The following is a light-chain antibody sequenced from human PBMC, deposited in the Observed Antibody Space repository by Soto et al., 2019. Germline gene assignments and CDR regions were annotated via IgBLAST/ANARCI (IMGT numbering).Light chain of an antibody. Sequence: EIVLTQSPGTLSFSPGERATLSCRASQSVRNNYLAWYQHIPGQSPRVLIYAASNSATGIPDRFSGSGSGTDFTLTISRLEPEDFAGYYCQQYGNSWSFGQGPKVEIK. V-gene: IGKV3-20*01. CDR3: QQYGNSWS. CDR1: QSVRNNY. J-gene: IGKJ1*01. CDR2: AAS.